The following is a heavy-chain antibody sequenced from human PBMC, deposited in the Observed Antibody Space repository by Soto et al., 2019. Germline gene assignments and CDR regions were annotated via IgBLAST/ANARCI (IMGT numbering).Heavy chain of an antibody. J-gene: IGHJ5*02. CDR2: ISGSGSTT. CDR1: GFTFSSYA. Sequence: GSLRLSGAASGFTFSSYAMSWVRQAPGKGLEWVSSISGSGSTTYHADSVKGRLTISRDNSKNTLYLQMISLRAEDTAVYYCAKYGTTSRSAFDPWGQGTLVTVSS. CDR3: AKYGTTSRSAFDP. V-gene: IGHV3-23*01. D-gene: IGHD2-2*01.